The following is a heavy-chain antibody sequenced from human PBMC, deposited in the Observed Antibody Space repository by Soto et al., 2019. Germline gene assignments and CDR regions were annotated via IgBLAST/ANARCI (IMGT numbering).Heavy chain of an antibody. D-gene: IGHD2-21*01. CDR1: GFSFSNFA. V-gene: IGHV3-23*01. CDR3: AKDDFTDRGEDSFDH. J-gene: IGHJ4*02. CDR2: IGAGGDIT. Sequence: GGSLRLSCAASGFSFSNFAMSWVRQAPGKGLEWVSGIGAGGDITFYADSVKGRFGISRDNSKNTVYLQVNSLRAEDTAVYFCAKDDFTDRGEDSFDHRGPGTLVTVSS.